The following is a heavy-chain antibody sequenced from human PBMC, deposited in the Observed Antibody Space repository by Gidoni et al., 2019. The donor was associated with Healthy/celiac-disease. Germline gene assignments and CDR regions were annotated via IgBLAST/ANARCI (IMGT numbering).Heavy chain of an antibody. Sequence: ETLSLTCTVSGGSISSSSYYWGWIRQPPGKGLEWIGSIYYSGSTYYNPSLKSRVTISVDTSKNQFYLKLSSVTAADTAVYYCARHYGDYVRRNWFDPWGQGTLVTVSS. J-gene: IGHJ5*02. V-gene: IGHV4-39*01. CDR2: IYYSGST. D-gene: IGHD4-17*01. CDR3: ARHYGDYVRRNWFDP. CDR1: GGSISSSSYY.